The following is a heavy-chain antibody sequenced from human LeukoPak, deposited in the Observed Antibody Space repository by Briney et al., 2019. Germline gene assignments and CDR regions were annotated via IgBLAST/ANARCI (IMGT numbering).Heavy chain of an antibody. CDR3: AKDLTWYFDY. CDR2: ISGSGGST. J-gene: IGHJ4*02. Sequence: GGALRLSCAASGFTFSSYAMSWVRQAPGKGLEWVSAISGSGGSTYYADSVKGRFTISRDNSKNTLYLQRNSLRAEDTAVYYCAKDLTWYFDYWGQGTLVTVSS. D-gene: IGHD4/OR15-4a*01. CDR1: GFTFSSYA. V-gene: IGHV3-23*01.